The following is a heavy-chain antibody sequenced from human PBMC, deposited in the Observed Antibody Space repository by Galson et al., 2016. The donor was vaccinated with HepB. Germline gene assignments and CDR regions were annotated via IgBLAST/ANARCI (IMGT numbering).Heavy chain of an antibody. CDR3: ARGGDYRSSWYAVFDY. D-gene: IGHD6-13*01. Sequence: SLRLSCAASGFTFSSYGMHWVRQGPDKGLEWVAVIWFDGSNKFYADSVKGRFTISRDNSKNTLHLQMNSLRAEDTAVYYCARGGDYRSSWYAVFDYWGQGSLLTVSS. J-gene: IGHJ4*02. CDR1: GFTFSSYG. CDR2: IWFDGSNK. V-gene: IGHV3-33*01.